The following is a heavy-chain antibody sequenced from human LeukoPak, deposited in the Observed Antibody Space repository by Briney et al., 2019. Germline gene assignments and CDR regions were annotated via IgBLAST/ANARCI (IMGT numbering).Heavy chain of an antibody. V-gene: IGHV1-18*01. Sequence: ASVKVSCKASGYTFTSYGISWVRQAPGQGLEWMGWISAYNGNTNYAQKLQGRVTMTTDTSTSTAYMELRSLRSDDTAVYYCARLGTAMVSYYYYYMDVWGKGTTVTVSS. J-gene: IGHJ6*03. CDR3: ARLGTAMVSYYYYYMDV. CDR2: ISAYNGNT. CDR1: GYTFTSYG. D-gene: IGHD5-18*01.